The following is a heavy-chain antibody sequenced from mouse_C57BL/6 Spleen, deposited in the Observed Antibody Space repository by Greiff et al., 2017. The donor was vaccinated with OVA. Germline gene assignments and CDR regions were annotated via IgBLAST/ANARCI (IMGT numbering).Heavy chain of an antibody. D-gene: IGHD1-1*01. CDR3: ARRKPYYGSSYDFDY. J-gene: IGHJ2*01. Sequence: VQLQQSGPELVKPGASVKIPCKASGYTFTDYNMDWVKQSHGKSLEWIGDINPNNGGTIYNQKVKGKATLTVDKSYSTAYMELRRLTSEDTAVYYCARRKPYYGSSYDFDYWGQGTTLTVSS. V-gene: IGHV1-18*01. CDR1: GYTFTDYN. CDR2: INPNNGGT.